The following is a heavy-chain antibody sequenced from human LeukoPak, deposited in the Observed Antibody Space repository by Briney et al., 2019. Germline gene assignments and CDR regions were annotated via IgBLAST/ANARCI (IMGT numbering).Heavy chain of an antibody. J-gene: IGHJ4*02. CDR3: ARDLPYSGSYYRGGYFDY. D-gene: IGHD1-26*01. CDR1: GDSVSSNSAA. V-gene: IGHV6-1*01. Sequence: SQTLSLTCAISGDSVSSNSAAWNWIRQSPSRGLEWLGRTYYRSKWYNDYAVSVKSRITINPDTSKNQFSLQLNSVTPEDTAVYYCARDLPYSGSYYRGGYFDYWGQGTLVTVSS. CDR2: TYYRSKWYN.